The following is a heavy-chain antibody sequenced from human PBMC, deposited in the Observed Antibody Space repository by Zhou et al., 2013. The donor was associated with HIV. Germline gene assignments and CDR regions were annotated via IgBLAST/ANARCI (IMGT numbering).Heavy chain of an antibody. Sequence: QVQLVQSGGEVKEPGATVRLSCKASGYTFTSYGISWVRQAPGQGLEWMGWISAYNGNTHYAQKLQGRVTMTTDTSTSTVYMELRSLRPDDTAVYYCGRDPYSSSSYNWFDPGAREPWSPSPQ. J-gene: IGHJ5*02. CDR3: GRDPYSSSSYNWFDP. CDR2: ISAYNGNT. CDR1: GYTFTSYG. V-gene: IGHV1-18*01. D-gene: IGHD6-6*01.